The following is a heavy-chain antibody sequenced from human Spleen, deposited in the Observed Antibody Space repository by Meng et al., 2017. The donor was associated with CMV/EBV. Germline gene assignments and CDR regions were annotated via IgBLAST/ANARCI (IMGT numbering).Heavy chain of an antibody. CDR3: ARGGPLVNAPGFDY. Sequence: GSGPGLLNPHQTLSLTCTAPGGSISSGDYYWSWIRQPPGKGLEWIGYIYYSGSTYYNPSLKSRVTISVDTSKNQFSLKLSSVTAADTAVYYCARGGPLVNAPGFDYWGQGTLVTVSS. CDR2: IYYSGST. J-gene: IGHJ4*02. D-gene: IGHD2-15*01. V-gene: IGHV4-30-4*08. CDR1: GGSISSGDYY.